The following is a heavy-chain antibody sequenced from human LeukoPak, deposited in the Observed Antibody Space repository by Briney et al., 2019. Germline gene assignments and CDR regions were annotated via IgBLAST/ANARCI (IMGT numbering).Heavy chain of an antibody. J-gene: IGHJ4*02. V-gene: IGHV1-24*01. CDR1: GYTLTELS. CDR2: FDPEDGET. Sequence: ASVKVSCKVSGYTLTELSMHWVRQAPGKGHEWVGGFDPEDGETIYAQKFQGRVTMTEDTSTDTAYMELSSLRSEDTAVYYCATYYDSSGYYYRGGDYWGQGTLVTVSS. D-gene: IGHD3-22*01. CDR3: ATYYDSSGYYYRGGDY.